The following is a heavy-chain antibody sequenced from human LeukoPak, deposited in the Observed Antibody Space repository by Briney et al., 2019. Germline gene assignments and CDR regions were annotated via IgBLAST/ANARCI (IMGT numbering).Heavy chain of an antibody. CDR1: GGSISSSGHY. Sequence: SQTLSLTCTVSGGSISSSGHYWSWIRQPPGKGLEWFGYIYYSGSTYYNPSLKSRVTISVDTSKNQFSLKLSSVTAADTAVYYCARDSTGTSPIGYYGMDVWGQGTTVTVSS. D-gene: IGHD1-7*01. CDR3: ARDSTGTSPIGYYGMDV. V-gene: IGHV4-31*03. CDR2: IYYSGST. J-gene: IGHJ6*02.